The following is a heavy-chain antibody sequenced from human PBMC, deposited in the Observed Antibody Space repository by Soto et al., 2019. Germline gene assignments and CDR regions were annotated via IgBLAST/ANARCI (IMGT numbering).Heavy chain of an antibody. CDR1: GYTFTSYG. CDR2: ISPNSGAT. V-gene: IGHV1-18*01. CDR3: VREMWTRSGTQNFFDY. Sequence: QVQLVQSEGELRQPGASVTVSCRASGYTFTSYGISWVRQAPGHGPEWMGYISPNSGATTYAQNLQGRLTLTTDTSTSTASMEVRSLSSDDTAIYYCVREMWTRSGTQNFFDYWGLGALVTVSS. D-gene: IGHD6-25*01. J-gene: IGHJ4*02.